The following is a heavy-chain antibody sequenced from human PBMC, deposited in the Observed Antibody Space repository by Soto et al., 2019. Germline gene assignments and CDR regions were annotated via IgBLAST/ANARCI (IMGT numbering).Heavy chain of an antibody. J-gene: IGHJ4*02. V-gene: IGHV4-31*02. CDR3: ARDYVDYYDSSGIDY. Sequence: WIWIRQHPGKGLEWIGYIHYSGSTDYNPSLRSRVTISQDTSKNQFSLKLRSVTAADTAVYYCARDYVDYYDSSGIDYWGQGTLVTVSS. D-gene: IGHD3-22*01. CDR2: IHYSGST.